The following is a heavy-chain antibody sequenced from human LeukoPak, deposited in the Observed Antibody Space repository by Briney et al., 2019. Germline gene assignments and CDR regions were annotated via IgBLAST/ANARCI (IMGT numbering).Heavy chain of an antibody. V-gene: IGHV4-59*01. CDR1: GFTFSSYA. CDR2: IYYSGST. Sequence: SGGSLRLSCAASGFTFSSYAMSWVRQAPGKGLEWIGYIYYSGSTNYNPSLKSRVTISVDTSKNQFSLKLSSVTAADTAVYYCARDYADWFDPWGQGTLVTVSS. D-gene: IGHD4-17*01. CDR3: ARDYADWFDP. J-gene: IGHJ5*02.